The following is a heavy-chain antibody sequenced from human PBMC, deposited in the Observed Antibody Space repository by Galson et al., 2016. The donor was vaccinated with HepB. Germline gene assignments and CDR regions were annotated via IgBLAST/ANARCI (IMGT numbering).Heavy chain of an antibody. V-gene: IGHV4-4*02. CDR2: IYHSGDT. CDR3: VRLAAMATPTDP. J-gene: IGHJ5*02. CDR1: GGSISTNNW. Sequence: SETLSLTCAVSGGSISTNNWWNWVRQSPEKGLEWIGEIYHSGDTNYSPSLQSRVTMSLDKSKNQFSLKLSSMTAADTAVYYCVRLAAMATPTDPWGQGTLVIVSA. D-gene: IGHD5-18*01.